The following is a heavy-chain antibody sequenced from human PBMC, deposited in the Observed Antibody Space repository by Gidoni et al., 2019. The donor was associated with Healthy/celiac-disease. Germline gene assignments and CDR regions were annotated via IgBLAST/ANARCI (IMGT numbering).Heavy chain of an antibody. CDR2: INHSGST. D-gene: IGHD3-16*01. CDR1: GGSFSGYY. J-gene: IGHJ5*02. CDR3: AREGIGGRNWFDP. V-gene: IGHV4-34*01. Sequence: QVQLQQWGAGLLKPSETLSLTCAVYGGSFSGYYWSWLLQPPGKGLEWMGEINHSGSTNYNPSLKSRVTISVDTSKNQFSLKLSSVTAADTAVYYCAREGIGGRNWFDPWGQGTLVTVSS.